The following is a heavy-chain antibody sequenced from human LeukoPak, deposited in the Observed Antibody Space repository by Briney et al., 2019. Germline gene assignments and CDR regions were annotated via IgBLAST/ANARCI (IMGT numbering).Heavy chain of an antibody. CDR1: GGTFSSYA. D-gene: IGHD1-26*01. CDR2: IIPIFGTA. J-gene: IGHJ6*02. V-gene: IGHV1-69*13. CDR3: ADLTAREGIVGAKSYYYYGMDV. Sequence: SVKVSCKASGGTFSSYAISWVRQAPGQGLEWMGGIIPIFGTANYAQKFQGRVTITADESTSTAYMELSSLRSEDTAVYYCADLTAREGIVGAKSYYYYGMDVWGQGTTVTVSS.